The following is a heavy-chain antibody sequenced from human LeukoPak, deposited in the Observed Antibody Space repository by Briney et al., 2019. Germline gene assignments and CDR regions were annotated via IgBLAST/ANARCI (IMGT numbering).Heavy chain of an antibody. CDR1: GYSFTAHW. Sequence: RGESLKISCKGSGYSFTAHWIAWVRQMPGKGLEWMGIIYPGDSDIRYSPSFQGQVTISADKSISTAYLQWSGLKASDTAMFYCARLQPPLLGYYFDNRGYLGAFDIWGQGTMVTVSS. J-gene: IGHJ3*02. CDR3: ARLQPPLLGYYFDNRGYLGAFDI. V-gene: IGHV5-51*01. CDR2: IYPGDSDI. D-gene: IGHD3-22*01.